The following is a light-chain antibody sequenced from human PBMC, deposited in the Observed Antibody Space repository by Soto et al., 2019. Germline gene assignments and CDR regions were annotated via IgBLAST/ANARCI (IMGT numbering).Light chain of an antibody. Sequence: QSVLTQPASVSGSPGQSITISCTGTSSEVGGYNYVSWYQHHPGKAPQLMIYDVSNRPSGVSNRFSGSKSGNTASLTISGLQAEDEADYHCSSFTRISTYVFGTGTKLTVL. V-gene: IGLV2-14*01. J-gene: IGLJ1*01. CDR2: DVS. CDR3: SSFTRISTYV. CDR1: SSEVGGYNY.